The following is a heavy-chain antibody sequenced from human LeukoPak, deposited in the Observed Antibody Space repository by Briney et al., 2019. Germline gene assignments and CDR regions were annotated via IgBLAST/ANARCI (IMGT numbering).Heavy chain of an antibody. D-gene: IGHD2-2*01. CDR2: INHSGST. CDR3: ARHPGYCSSTSCYPAYYMDV. V-gene: IGHV4-34*01. J-gene: IGHJ6*03. Sequence: SETLSLTCAVYGGSFSGYYWSWIRQPPGKGLEWIGEINHSGSTNYNPSLKSRVTISVDTSKNQFSLKLSSVTAADTAVYYCARHPGYCSSTSCYPAYYMDVWGKGTTVTISS. CDR1: GGSFSGYY.